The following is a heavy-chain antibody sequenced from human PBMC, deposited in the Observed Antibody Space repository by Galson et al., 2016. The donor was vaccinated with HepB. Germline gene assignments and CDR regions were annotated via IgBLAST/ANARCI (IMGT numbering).Heavy chain of an antibody. CDR2: ISKDNTTV. V-gene: IGHV3-48*02. CDR1: GFTFSSHT. J-gene: IGHJ5*02. Sequence: SLRLSCAGSGFTFSSHTMNWVRQAPGKGLEWISFISKDNTTVYYADAVKGRFTISRDNAKKSVYLHMNGLRDDDTGLYYCVRGYYTMGRFDPWGQGTLVIVSS. CDR3: VRGYYTMGRFDP. D-gene: IGHD3-10*01.